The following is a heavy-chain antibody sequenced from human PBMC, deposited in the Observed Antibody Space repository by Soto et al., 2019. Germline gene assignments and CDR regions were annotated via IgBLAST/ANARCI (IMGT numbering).Heavy chain of an antibody. Sequence: QLQLQESGPGLVKPSETLSLTCTVSGGSINSSSYYWGWIRQPPGKGLEWIGSIYYSGSTYYNPSLKSRVTISVDTSKNQFSLKLSSVTAADTAVYYCARAHILTGYYSYYFDYWGQGTLVTVSS. CDR1: GGSINSSSYY. CDR3: ARAHILTGYYSYYFDY. CDR2: IYYSGST. D-gene: IGHD3-9*01. J-gene: IGHJ4*02. V-gene: IGHV4-39*01.